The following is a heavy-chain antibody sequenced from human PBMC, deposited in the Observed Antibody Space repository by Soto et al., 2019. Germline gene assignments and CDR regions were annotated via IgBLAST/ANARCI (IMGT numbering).Heavy chain of an antibody. V-gene: IGHV3-48*01. D-gene: IGHD4-17*01. CDR1: GFTFSSHG. CDR2: INSGSTSI. CDR3: LNGDYY. Sequence: EEHLVESGGGLVQPGGSLRLSCAASGFTFSSHGMYWVRQAPGKGLEWVSSINSGSTSIYYADSVKGRFTISRDNGKNSLYLQMSSLRADDTAVYYCLNGDYYVGQGTLVTVSS. J-gene: IGHJ4*02.